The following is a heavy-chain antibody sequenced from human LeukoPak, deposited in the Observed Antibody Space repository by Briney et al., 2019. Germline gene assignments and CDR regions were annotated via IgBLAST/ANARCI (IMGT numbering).Heavy chain of an antibody. V-gene: IGHV4-30-2*01. D-gene: IGHD3-10*01. CDR3: ARLNYYGSGSLNWFDP. J-gene: IGHJ5*02. CDR2: IYHSGST. Sequence: SETLSLTCAVSGGSISSGGYPWSWIRQPPGKGLEWIGYIYHSGSTYYNPSLKSRVTISVDRSKNQFSLKLSSVTAADTAVYYCARLNYYGSGSLNWFDPWGQGTLVTVSS. CDR1: GGSISSGGYP.